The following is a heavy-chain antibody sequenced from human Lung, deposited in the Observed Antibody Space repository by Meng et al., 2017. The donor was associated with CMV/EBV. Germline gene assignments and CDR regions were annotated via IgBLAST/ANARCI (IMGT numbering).Heavy chain of an antibody. V-gene: IGHV3-9*01. D-gene: IGHD3-22*01. J-gene: IGHJ4*02. Sequence: SXKISXAASGFNFDDYAMHWVRQGPGKGLEWVSGISWNGNHIRYADSVKGRFTVSRDTAKNSLYLQMNSLRPADTALYYCVKDVDFYDSSGYSDWGQGTLVTVSS. CDR3: VKDVDFYDSSGYSD. CDR2: ISWNGNHI. CDR1: GFNFDDYA.